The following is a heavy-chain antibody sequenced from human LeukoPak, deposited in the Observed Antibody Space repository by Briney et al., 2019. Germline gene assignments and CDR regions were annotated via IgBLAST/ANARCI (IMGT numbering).Heavy chain of an antibody. CDR3: AKTHYDILTGYFDY. J-gene: IGHJ4*02. Sequence: GRSLRLSCAASGFTFSSYGMHWVRQAPGKGLEWVAVISYDGSNKYYADSVKGRFTISRDNSKNTLYLQMNSLRAEDTAVYYCAKTHYDILTGYFDYWGQGTLVTVSS. V-gene: IGHV3-30*18. CDR2: ISYDGSNK. D-gene: IGHD3-9*01. CDR1: GFTFSSYG.